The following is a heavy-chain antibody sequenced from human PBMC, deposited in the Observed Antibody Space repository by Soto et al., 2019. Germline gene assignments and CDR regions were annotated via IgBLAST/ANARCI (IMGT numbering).Heavy chain of an antibody. V-gene: IGHV1-69*02. Sequence: QVQLVQSGAEVKKPGSSVKVSCKASGGTFSSYTISWVRQAPGQGLEWMGRIIPILGIANYAQKFQGSVTITADKSTSTAYMELSSLRSEDTAVYYCARGGAAAGTYYYYYGMDVWGQGTTVTVSS. CDR1: GGTFSSYT. CDR2: IIPILGIA. CDR3: ARGGAAAGTYYYYYGMDV. J-gene: IGHJ6*02. D-gene: IGHD6-13*01.